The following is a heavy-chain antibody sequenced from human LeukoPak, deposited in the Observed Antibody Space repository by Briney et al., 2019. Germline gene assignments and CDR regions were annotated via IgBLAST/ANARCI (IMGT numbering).Heavy chain of an antibody. V-gene: IGHV4-39*07. CDR2: IYHSGST. CDR3: ARDRGRVLPPDIYFSMDV. CDR1: GGSIRSSNYY. Sequence: SETLSLTCAVSGGSIRSSNYYWGWLRQSPEKGLEWIGSIYHSGSTYYSPSLRSRVTISVDTSENHFSLKLTPVTAADTAVYYCARDRGRVLPPDIYFSMDVWGKGTTVTVSS. D-gene: IGHD2-2*01. J-gene: IGHJ6*03.